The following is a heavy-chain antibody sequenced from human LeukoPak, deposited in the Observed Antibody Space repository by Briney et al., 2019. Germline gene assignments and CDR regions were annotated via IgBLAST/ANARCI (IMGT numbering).Heavy chain of an antibody. CDR3: AKLHDSSGYYENWFDP. CDR2: ISGSGGST. Sequence: GGSLRLSCAASGFTFSSYAMSWVRQAPGKGLEWVSAISGSGGSTYYADSVKGRSTISRDNSKNTLYLQMNSLRAEDTAVYYCAKLHDSSGYYENWFDPWGQGTLVTVSS. CDR1: GFTFSSYA. J-gene: IGHJ5*02. V-gene: IGHV3-23*01. D-gene: IGHD3-22*01.